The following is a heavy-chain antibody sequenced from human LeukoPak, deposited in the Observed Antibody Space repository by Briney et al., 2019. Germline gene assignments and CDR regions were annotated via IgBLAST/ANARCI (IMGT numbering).Heavy chain of an antibody. D-gene: IGHD3-10*01. V-gene: IGHV3-7*03. Sequence: GGSLRLSCAASGITLSSYWMSWVRQAPGKGLEWVAKIKQDGSEKYYVDSVKGRFTISRDNAKNSLYLQMNSLRAEDTAVYYCAKDPVYYGSGSYFPDYWGQGTLVTVSS. CDR3: AKDPVYYGSGSYFPDY. J-gene: IGHJ4*02. CDR1: GITLSSYW. CDR2: IKQDGSEK.